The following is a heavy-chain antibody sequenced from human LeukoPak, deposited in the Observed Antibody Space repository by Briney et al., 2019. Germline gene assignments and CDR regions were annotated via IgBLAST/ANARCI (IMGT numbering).Heavy chain of an antibody. V-gene: IGHV4-61*02. CDR1: GGSISSGSYY. J-gene: IGHJ6*03. Sequence: SETLSLTCTVSGGSISSGSYYWSWIRQPAGKGLEWIGRIYTSGSTNYNPSLKSRVTISVDTSKNQFSLKLSSVTAADTAVYYCARVTYYDGSGTREPGYYYYDMDVWGKGTTVTVSS. CDR2: IYTSGST. CDR3: ARVTYYDGSGTREPGYYYYDMDV. D-gene: IGHD3-10*01.